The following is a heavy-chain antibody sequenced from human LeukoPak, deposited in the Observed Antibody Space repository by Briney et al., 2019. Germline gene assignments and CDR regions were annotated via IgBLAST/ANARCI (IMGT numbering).Heavy chain of an antibody. Sequence: NPSETLSLTCAVYGGSFSGYYCSWIRQPPGKGLGWIGYIYYSGSTNYNPSLKSRVTISVDTSKNQFSLKLSSVTAADTAVYYCARVGYSSSWFDFWGQGTLVTVSS. CDR3: ARVGYSSSWFDF. CDR1: GGSFSGYY. J-gene: IGHJ4*02. D-gene: IGHD6-13*01. V-gene: IGHV4-59*01. CDR2: IYYSGST.